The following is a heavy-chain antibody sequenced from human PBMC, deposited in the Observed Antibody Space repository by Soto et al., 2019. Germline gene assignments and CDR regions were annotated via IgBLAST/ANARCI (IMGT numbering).Heavy chain of an antibody. Sequence: QLLESGGGFVQPGGSLRLSCVASGFTFSNFAMAWVRQAPGEGLEWVSAISGSGDDTFYADSMKGRFTISRDNSKDPLYLQSNSLRAEDTAVYYCANPIPKTGTTFGFWGQGPLVTVSS. CDR2: ISGSGDDT. J-gene: IGHJ4*02. CDR3: ANPIPKTGTTFGF. CDR1: GFTFSNFA. V-gene: IGHV3-23*01. D-gene: IGHD1-1*01.